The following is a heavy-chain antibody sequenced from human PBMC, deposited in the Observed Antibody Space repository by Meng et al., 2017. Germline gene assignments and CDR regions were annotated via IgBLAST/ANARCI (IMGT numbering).Heavy chain of an antibody. Sequence: GESLKISCAASGFTFSSYGMHWVRQAPGKGLEWVAVIWYDGSNKYYADSVKGRFTISRDNSKNTLYLQMNSLRAEDTAVYYCARGVRAPVDYYYYGMDVWGQGNMVNVSS. CDR3: ARGVRAPVDYYYYGMDV. CDR1: GFTFSSYG. V-gene: IGHV3-33*01. J-gene: IGHJ6*02. CDR2: IWYDGSNK. D-gene: IGHD6-6*01.